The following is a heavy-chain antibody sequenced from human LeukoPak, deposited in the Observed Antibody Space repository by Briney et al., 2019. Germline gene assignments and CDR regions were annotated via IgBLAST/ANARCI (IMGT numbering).Heavy chain of an antibody. D-gene: IGHD4-17*01. V-gene: IGHV1-2*02. CDR3: ASGGSGDYAIRPVNWFDP. CDR1: GYTFTGYY. J-gene: IGHJ5*02. CDR2: INPNSGGT. Sequence: ASVKVSCKASGYTFTGYYMHWVRQAPGQGLEWMGWINPNSGGTNHAQKFQGRVTMTRDTSISTAYMELSRLRSDDTAVYCCASGGSGDYAIRPVNWFDPWGQGTLVTVSS.